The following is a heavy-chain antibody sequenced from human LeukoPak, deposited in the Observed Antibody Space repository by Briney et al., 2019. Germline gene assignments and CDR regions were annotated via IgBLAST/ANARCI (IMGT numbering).Heavy chain of an antibody. D-gene: IGHD3-16*01. CDR3: AKAPGGIVGY. V-gene: IGHV3-23*01. J-gene: IGHJ4*02. CDR2: ISGSGGTT. Sequence: GGSLRLSCAASGFTFSSSAMSWVRQAPGKGLEWVSGISGSGGTTHYADSVKGRFTVSRDNSKNTLFLQMNSLRANDTAVYYCAKAPGGIVGYWGQGTLVTVSS. CDR1: GFTFSSSA.